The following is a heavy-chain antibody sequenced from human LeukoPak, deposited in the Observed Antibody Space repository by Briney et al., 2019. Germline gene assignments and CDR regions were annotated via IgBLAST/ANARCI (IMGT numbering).Heavy chain of an antibody. Sequence: SETLSLTCTVSGGSISSYYWSWIRQAPGKGLEWIGYIYYSGSTNYNPSLKSRVTISVDTSKNQFSLRLTSVTAADSAVYYCARNDFRGSYNWFDPWGQGTLVTVSS. J-gene: IGHJ5*02. CDR3: ARNDFRGSYNWFDP. CDR1: GGSISSYY. V-gene: IGHV4-59*01. D-gene: IGHD1-26*01. CDR2: IYYSGST.